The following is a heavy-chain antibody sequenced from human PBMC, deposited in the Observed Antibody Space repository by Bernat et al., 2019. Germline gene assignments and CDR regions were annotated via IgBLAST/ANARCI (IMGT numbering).Heavy chain of an antibody. D-gene: IGHD6-6*01. J-gene: IGHJ6*03. V-gene: IGHV4-39*01. Sequence: QLQLQESGPGLVKPSETLSLTCTVSGGSISSSSYYWGWIRQPPGKGLEWIGSIYYSGSTYYNPSLKSRVTISVDTSKNQFSLKLSSVTAADTAVYYCARHEDSSSSDYYYYMDVWGKGTTVTVSS. CDR3: ARHEDSSSSDYYYYMDV. CDR1: GGSISSSSYY. CDR2: IYYSGST.